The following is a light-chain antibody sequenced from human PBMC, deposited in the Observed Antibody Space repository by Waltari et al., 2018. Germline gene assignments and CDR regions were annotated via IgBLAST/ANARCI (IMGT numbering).Light chain of an antibody. J-gene: IGKJ5*01. Sequence: EIVLTQSPVTLSLSPGERATPSCRASESLTTNFIAWYQQKPGQAPRLLIHGASIRATGISDFFSGSGSGTDFTLTISRLEPEDFAVYYCQHYGRSAITFGQGTRLDIK. CDR1: ESLTTNF. CDR3: QHYGRSAIT. V-gene: IGKV3-20*01. CDR2: GAS.